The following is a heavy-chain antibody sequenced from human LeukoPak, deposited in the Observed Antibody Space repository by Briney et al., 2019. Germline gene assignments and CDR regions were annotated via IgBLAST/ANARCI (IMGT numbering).Heavy chain of an antibody. CDR3: ARDDPYSSNYYMDV. Sequence: GGSLRLSCAASGFTFSDYYMTWIRQAPGKGLEWVSYISSSGSTEYYTDSVKGRFTISRDNAKNSLYLQMNSLRDEDTAVYYCARDDPYSSNYYMDVWAKGTTVTVSS. D-gene: IGHD6-19*01. CDR2: ISSSGSTE. V-gene: IGHV3-11*01. CDR1: GFTFSDYY. J-gene: IGHJ6*03.